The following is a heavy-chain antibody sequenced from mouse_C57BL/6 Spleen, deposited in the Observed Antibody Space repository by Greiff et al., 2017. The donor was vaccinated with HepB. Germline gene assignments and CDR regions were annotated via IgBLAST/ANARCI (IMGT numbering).Heavy chain of an antibody. V-gene: IGHV5-4*03. CDR3: ARGYYGNYFDY. CDR2: ISDGGSYT. J-gene: IGHJ2*01. CDR1: GFTFSSYA. D-gene: IGHD1-1*01. Sequence: EAKLMESGGGLVKPGGSLKLSCAASGFTFSSYAMSWVRQTPEKRLEWVATISDGGSYTYYPDNVKGRFTISRDNAKNNLYLQMSHLKSEDTAMYYCARGYYGNYFDYWGQGTTLTVSS.